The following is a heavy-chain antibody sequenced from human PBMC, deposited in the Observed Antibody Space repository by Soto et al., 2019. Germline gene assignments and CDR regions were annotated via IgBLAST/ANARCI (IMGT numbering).Heavy chain of an antibody. CDR3: ARKGMTPYNWLDP. Sequence: SETLSLTCTVSGGSVSSGSYYWSWIRQPPGKGLEWIGYIYYTGSTNYNPSLKSRVTISVDTSKNQFSLKLSSVTAADTAVYYCARKGMTPYNWLDPWGQGTLVTVYS. D-gene: IGHD3-10*01. CDR1: GGSVSSGSYY. J-gene: IGHJ5*02. CDR2: IYYTGST. V-gene: IGHV4-61*01.